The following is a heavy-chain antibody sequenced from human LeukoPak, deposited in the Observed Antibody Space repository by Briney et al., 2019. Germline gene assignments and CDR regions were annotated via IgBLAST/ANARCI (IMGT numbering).Heavy chain of an antibody. D-gene: IGHD3-22*01. CDR2: IYYSGST. V-gene: IGHV4-39*01. J-gene: IGHJ4*02. CDR1: GDSISSSRYD. Sequence: SETLSLACTVSGDSISSSRYDWGWLRQPPGKGLEWIGRIYYSGSTDYYPSLKSRVTISVDTSKTQFSLKLSSVTAADTAVYYCARHRGQVQVVTPFDYWGQGTLVTVSS. CDR3: ARHRGQVQVVTPFDY.